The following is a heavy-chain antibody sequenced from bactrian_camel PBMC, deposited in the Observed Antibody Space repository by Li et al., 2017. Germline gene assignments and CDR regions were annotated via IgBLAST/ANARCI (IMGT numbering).Heavy chain of an antibody. Sequence: QVQLVESGGGSVEAGGSLTLSCAASGFTFSSRPMYWVRQAPGKGLEWVSTIHSDGDTYYADSVKGRFTISRDNAKNTVYLEMNSLKPEDTAEYYCVRDGGTPYEYTYWGQGTQVTVS. V-gene: IGHV3S1*01. D-gene: IGHD2*01. J-gene: IGHJ4*01. CDR1: GFTFSSRP. CDR3: VRDGGTPYEYTY. CDR2: IHSDGDT.